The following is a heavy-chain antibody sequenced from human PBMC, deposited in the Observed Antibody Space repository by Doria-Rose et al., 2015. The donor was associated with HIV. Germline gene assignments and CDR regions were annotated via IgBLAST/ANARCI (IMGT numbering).Heavy chain of an antibody. CDR1: GDSISSGDSF. V-gene: IGHV4-30-4*01. CDR3: ARARNYGFPHFFDF. CDR2: ISSSGTT. D-gene: IGHD3-10*01. Sequence: QVQLQESGPGLVRPSQTLSLTCTVLGDSISSGDSFWSWIRQPPGKGSEWIGYISSSGTTYYYPSLRSRLTISLDASKNEFSLNLNSVTAADTAVYYCARARNYGFPHFFDFWGQGTLVTVSS. J-gene: IGHJ4*02.